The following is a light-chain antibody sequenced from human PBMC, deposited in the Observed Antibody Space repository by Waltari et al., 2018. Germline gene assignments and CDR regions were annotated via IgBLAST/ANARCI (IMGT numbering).Light chain of an antibody. CDR1: QSVSRA. V-gene: IGKV3-20*01. CDR2: GAS. Sequence: IVLTQSPRSLSSSPGERVTLSCRASQSVSRALAWYQENPGQVPRLLIFGASNRATGIPDRFSGSGSETDFCLTSSRLEPEDFAVYYCQHYVRLPGTFGRGTKVE. CDR3: QHYVRLPGT. J-gene: IGKJ1*01.